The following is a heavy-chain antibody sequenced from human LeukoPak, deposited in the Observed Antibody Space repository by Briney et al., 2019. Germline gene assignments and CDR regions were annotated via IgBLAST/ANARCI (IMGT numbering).Heavy chain of an antibody. CDR1: GGSFSGYY. CDR2: INHSGST. Sequence: KPSETLSLTCAVYGGSFSGYYWSWIRQPPGKGLEWIGEINHSGSTNYNPSLKSRVTISVGTSKNQFSLKLSSVTAADTAVYYCARSIFWYNWNYYYYYMDVWGKGTTVTVSS. J-gene: IGHJ6*03. D-gene: IGHD1-1*01. CDR3: ARSIFWYNWNYYYYYMDV. V-gene: IGHV4-34*01.